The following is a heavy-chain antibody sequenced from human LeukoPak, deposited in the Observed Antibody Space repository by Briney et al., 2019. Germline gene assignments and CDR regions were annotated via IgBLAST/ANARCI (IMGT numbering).Heavy chain of an antibody. J-gene: IGHJ5*02. V-gene: IGHV4-34*01. Sequence: SETLSLTYAVNGESFSGYYWTWIRQPPGKGLEWIGEIKHSGSTNYNPSLKSRVTISIDTSKNHFSLKLSSVTAADTAVYYCARDPGPNWFDPWGQGTLVTVSS. CDR2: IKHSGST. CDR3: ARDPGPNWFDP. CDR1: GESFSGYY.